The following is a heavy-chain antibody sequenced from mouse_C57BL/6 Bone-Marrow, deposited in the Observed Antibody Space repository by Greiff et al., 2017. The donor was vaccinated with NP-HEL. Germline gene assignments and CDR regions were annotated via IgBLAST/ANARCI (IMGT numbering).Heavy chain of an antibody. CDR2: IFPGSGST. Sequence: QVQLKESGPELVKPGASVKISCKASGYTFTDYYINWVKQRPGQGLEWIGWIFPGSGSTYYNEKFKGKATLTVDKSSSTAYMLLSSLTSEDSAVYFCSRRRGFYRNYDYAMDYWGQGTSVTVSS. V-gene: IGHV1-75*01. CDR1: GYTFTDYY. J-gene: IGHJ4*01. CDR3: SRRRGFYRNYDYAMDY. D-gene: IGHD2-1*01.